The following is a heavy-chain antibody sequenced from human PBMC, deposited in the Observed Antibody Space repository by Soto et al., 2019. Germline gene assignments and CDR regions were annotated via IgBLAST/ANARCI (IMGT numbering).Heavy chain of an antibody. Sequence: QPGGSLRLSCAVSGFSVSDYWMHWVRQAPGKGLVWVSRIKGDESGITYAESVRGRFTISRDSAKNTLFLQMNSLRDDDTAVYYCARGPFGDSRSGYVGDNWGLGTLVTVSS. V-gene: IGHV3-74*03. J-gene: IGHJ4*02. CDR2: IKGDESGI. CDR3: ARGPFGDSRSGYVGDN. D-gene: IGHD6-13*01. CDR1: GFSVSDYW.